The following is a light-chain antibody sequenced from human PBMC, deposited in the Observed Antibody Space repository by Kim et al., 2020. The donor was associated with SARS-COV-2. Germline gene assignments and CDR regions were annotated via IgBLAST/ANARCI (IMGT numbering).Light chain of an antibody. CDR1: QSLNSW. J-gene: IGKJ2*01. CDR2: STS. V-gene: IGKV1-5*03. Sequence: DIQMTQSPSTLSASVGDRVTITCRASQSLNSWVAWYQQKPGKAPDLLIYSTSTLQSGVPSRFSGSRSGAEFTLTISSLQPHDFATYYCQQYYTYPYTFGQGTKLDI. CDR3: QQYYTYPYT.